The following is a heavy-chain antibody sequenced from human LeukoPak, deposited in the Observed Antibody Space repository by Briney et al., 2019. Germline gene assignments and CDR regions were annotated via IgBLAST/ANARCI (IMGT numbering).Heavy chain of an antibody. D-gene: IGHD3-22*01. CDR3: ARYDSSGPIGYYYGMDV. Sequence: SVKVSCKASGGTFSSYAISWVRQAPGQGLEWMGGIIPIFGTANYAQKFQGRVTITADESTSTAYMELSSLRSEDTAVYYCARYDSSGPIGYYYGMDVWGQGTTVTVSS. CDR1: GGTFSSYA. J-gene: IGHJ6*02. V-gene: IGHV1-69*13. CDR2: IIPIFGTA.